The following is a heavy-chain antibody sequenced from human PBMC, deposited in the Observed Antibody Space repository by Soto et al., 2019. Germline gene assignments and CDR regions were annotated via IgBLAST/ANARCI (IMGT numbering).Heavy chain of an antibody. V-gene: IGHV5-10-1*01. J-gene: IGHJ3*02. CDR2: IDPSDSYT. D-gene: IGHD6-13*01. CDR1: GYSFTSYW. CDR3: ARHMQQLVLGDAFAI. Sequence: RGESLKISCKGSGYSFTSYWISWVRQMPGKGLEWMGRIDPSDSYTNYSPSFQGHVTISADKSISTAYLQWSSLKASDTAMYYCARHMQQLVLGDAFAIWGQGPMVTVSS.